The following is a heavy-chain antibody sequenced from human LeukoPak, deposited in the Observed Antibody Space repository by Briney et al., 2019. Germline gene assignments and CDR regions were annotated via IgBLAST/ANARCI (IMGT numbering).Heavy chain of an antibody. D-gene: IGHD3-3*01. CDR2: ISGGSDTK. J-gene: IGHJ4*02. CDR3: AREADLEWYYTLFDD. V-gene: IGHV3-11*01. Sequence: TGGSLRLSCAASGFAFGDYYMAWIRQAPGKGLEWISYISGGSDTKYYADSVKGRFTVSRDNTNNPLYLQMTNLRHEDTAVYYCAREADLEWYYTLFDDWGQGTLVTVSS. CDR1: GFAFGDYY.